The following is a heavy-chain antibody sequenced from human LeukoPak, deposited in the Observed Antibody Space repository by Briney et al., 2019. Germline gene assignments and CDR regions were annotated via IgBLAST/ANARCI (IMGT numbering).Heavy chain of an antibody. D-gene: IGHD1-1*01. CDR1: GGSISSYY. Sequence: SETLSLTCTVPGGSISSYYWSWIRQPPGKGPEWIGYIYYSGSTNYNPSLKSRVTISVDTSKNQFSLKLSSVTAADTAVYYCARGAGTTGAFDIWGQGTMVTVSS. J-gene: IGHJ3*02. V-gene: IGHV4-59*01. CDR3: ARGAGTTGAFDI. CDR2: IYYSGST.